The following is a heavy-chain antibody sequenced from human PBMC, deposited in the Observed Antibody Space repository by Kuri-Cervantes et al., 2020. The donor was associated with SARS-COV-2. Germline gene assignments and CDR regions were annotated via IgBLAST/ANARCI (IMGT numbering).Heavy chain of an antibody. Sequence: ASVKVSCKASGYTFTSYGISWVRQAPGQGLEWMGWISAYNGNTNFAQNLQGRVTMTTDTSSSTAYMELRSLGSDDTAVYYCARALYSSYVYFDLWGRGTLVTVSS. CDR1: GYTFTSYG. J-gene: IGHJ2*01. V-gene: IGHV1-18*01. CDR2: ISAYNGNT. D-gene: IGHD4-11*01. CDR3: ARALYSSYVYFDL.